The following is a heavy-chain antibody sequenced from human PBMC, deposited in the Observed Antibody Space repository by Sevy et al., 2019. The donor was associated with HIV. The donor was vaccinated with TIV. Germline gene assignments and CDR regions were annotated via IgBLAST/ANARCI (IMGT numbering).Heavy chain of an antibody. J-gene: IGHJ6*02. V-gene: IGHV1-8*01. D-gene: IGHD3-10*01. Sequence: ASVKVSCKASGYTFTSYDINWVRQATGQGLEWMGWMNPNSGNTGYAQKFQGRVTMTRNTSISTAYMELSSLRSEDTAVYYCARGLVTIVRGVIITSSGMDVWGQGTTVTVSS. CDR1: GYTFTSYD. CDR2: MNPNSGNT. CDR3: ARGLVTIVRGVIITSSGMDV.